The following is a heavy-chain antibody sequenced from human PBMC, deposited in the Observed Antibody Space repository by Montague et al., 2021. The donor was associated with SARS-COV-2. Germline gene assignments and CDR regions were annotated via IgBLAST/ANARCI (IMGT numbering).Heavy chain of an antibody. CDR1: GFTFSSFS. V-gene: IGHV3-21*01. D-gene: IGHD2-15*01. J-gene: IGHJ4*02. CDR2: IGSSSSYI. CDR3: AREAAPQYCAGGSCYQPEDY. Sequence: SLRLSCAASGFTFSSFSMNWVRQAPGKGLEWVAIIGSSSSYIYYADSVKGRFTISRDNAKKSLYLQMNSLRGEDTAIYYCAREAAPQYCAGGSCYQPEDYWGQGTQVTVSS.